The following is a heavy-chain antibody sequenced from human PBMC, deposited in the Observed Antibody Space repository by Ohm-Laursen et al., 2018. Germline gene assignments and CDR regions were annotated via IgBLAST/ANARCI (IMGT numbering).Heavy chain of an antibody. J-gene: IGHJ4*02. Sequence: SETLSLTCTVSGGSISSYYWSWIRQPPGKGLEWIGYSYNSVSTAYNPSLKSRVTISVDTSENQFSLKLSSVTATDTAVYYCVRRLLSSGIDSWGQGTLVTVSS. D-gene: IGHD6-25*01. V-gene: IGHV4-59*08. CDR2: SYNSVST. CDR1: GGSISSYY. CDR3: VRRLLSSGIDS.